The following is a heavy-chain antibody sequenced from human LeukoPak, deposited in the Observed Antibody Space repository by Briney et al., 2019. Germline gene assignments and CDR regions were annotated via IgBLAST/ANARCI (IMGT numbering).Heavy chain of an antibody. CDR2: IIPIFGIA. CDR3: ARDGSGNYYYYGMDV. J-gene: IGHJ6*02. Sequence: SVKVSCKASGGTFSSYAISWVRQAPGQGLEWMGRIIPIFGIANYAQKFQGRVTITADKSTSTAYMELSSLRPEDTAVYYCARDGSGNYYYYGMDVWGQGTTVTVSS. CDR1: GGTFSSYA. V-gene: IGHV1-69*04. D-gene: IGHD5-12*01.